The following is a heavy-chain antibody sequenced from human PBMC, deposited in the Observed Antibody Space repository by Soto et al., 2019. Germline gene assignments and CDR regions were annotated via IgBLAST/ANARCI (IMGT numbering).Heavy chain of an antibody. D-gene: IGHD6-13*01. Sequence: GASVKVSCKASGYTFTSYGISWVRQAPGQGREWMGWISAYNGNTNYAQKLQGRVTMTTDTSTSTAYMELRSLRSDDTAVYYCARDRWYVRPSVFDYWGQGTLVTVSS. CDR2: ISAYNGNT. CDR3: ARDRWYVRPSVFDY. J-gene: IGHJ4*02. CDR1: GYTFTSYG. V-gene: IGHV1-18*01.